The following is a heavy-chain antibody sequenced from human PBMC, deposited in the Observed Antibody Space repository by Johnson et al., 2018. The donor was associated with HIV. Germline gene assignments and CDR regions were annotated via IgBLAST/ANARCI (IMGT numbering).Heavy chain of an antibody. Sequence: VQLVESGGGLVKPGGSLRLSCAASGFTFSNAWMSWVRQAPGKGLEWVGFIRSKAYGGTTEYAASVKGRFTISRDDSKSIAYLQMNSLKTEDTAVYYCTREGGYCSSTSCYDDAFDIWGQGTMVTVSS. CDR1: GFTFSNAW. J-gene: IGHJ3*02. CDR2: IRSKAYGGTT. V-gene: IGHV3-49*04. D-gene: IGHD2-2*01. CDR3: TREGGYCSSTSCYDDAFDI.